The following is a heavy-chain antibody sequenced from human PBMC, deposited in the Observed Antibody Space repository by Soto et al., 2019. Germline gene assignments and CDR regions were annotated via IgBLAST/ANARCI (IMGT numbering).Heavy chain of an antibody. Sequence: SETLSLTCSVSGGSISSYYWSWIRQPPGKGLEWIGYIYYSGSTNYNPSLKSRVTISVDKSKNQFSLKLSSVTAADTAVYYCARDLGSITGMDVWGQGTTVTVSS. CDR1: GGSISSYY. V-gene: IGHV4-59*12. CDR3: ARDLGSITGMDV. D-gene: IGHD3-10*01. CDR2: IYYSGST. J-gene: IGHJ6*02.